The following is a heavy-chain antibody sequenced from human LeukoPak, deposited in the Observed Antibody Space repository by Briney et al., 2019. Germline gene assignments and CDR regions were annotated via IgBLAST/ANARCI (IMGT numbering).Heavy chain of an antibody. CDR1: GFSFSGHW. V-gene: IGHV3-74*01. J-gene: IGHJ4*02. Sequence: PGGSLRLPCAASGFSFSGHWMNWVRHAPAKGLVWVSRMYSYMSSATYADSVKERFTISRDNAKSTLFLQMNNPKAEDTVIYYCVRGGDGSGNFEYWGQGTLVTVSS. CDR3: VRGGDGSGNFEY. CDR2: MYSYMSSA. D-gene: IGHD5-24*01.